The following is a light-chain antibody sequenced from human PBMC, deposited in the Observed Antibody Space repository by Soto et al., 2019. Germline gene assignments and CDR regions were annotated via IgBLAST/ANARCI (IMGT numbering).Light chain of an antibody. CDR3: QSYDSSSLVV. J-gene: IGLJ3*02. CDR1: TGNIASNY. CDR2: DNN. Sequence: NFMLTQPHSLSESPGKTVTISCTRSTGNIASNYVQWYQQRPGSAPTTVIYDNNQRPSGVPDRFSGSFDSSSNSASLTISGLETEDEAVYYCQSYDSSSLVVLGGGTKLTVL. V-gene: IGLV6-57*03.